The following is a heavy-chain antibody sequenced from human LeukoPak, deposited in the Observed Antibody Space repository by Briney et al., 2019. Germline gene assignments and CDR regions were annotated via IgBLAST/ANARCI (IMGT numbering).Heavy chain of an antibody. D-gene: IGHD3-10*01. CDR1: GFTFDDYA. CDR2: ISWNSGSI. Sequence: GGSLRLSCAASGFTFDDYAMHWVRQAPGKGLEWVSGISWNSGSIGYAESVKGRFTISRDNAKNSLYLQMNSPRAEDTALYYCAKDMGIDYYGSGSFDYWGQGTLVTVSS. CDR3: AKDMGIDYYGSGSFDY. V-gene: IGHV3-9*01. J-gene: IGHJ4*02.